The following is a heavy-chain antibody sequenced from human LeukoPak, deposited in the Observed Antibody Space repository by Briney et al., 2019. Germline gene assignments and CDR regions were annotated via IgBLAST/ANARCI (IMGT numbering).Heavy chain of an antibody. Sequence: ASVKVSCKASGYTFTSYDINWVRQATGQGLEWMGWINAGNGNTKYSQKFQGRVTITRDTSASTAYMELSSLRSEDTAVYYCARGSYGLVKYYYYGMDVWGQGTTVTVSS. D-gene: IGHD5-18*01. CDR3: ARGSYGLVKYYYYGMDV. CDR1: GYTFTSYD. CDR2: INAGNGNT. J-gene: IGHJ6*02. V-gene: IGHV1-3*01.